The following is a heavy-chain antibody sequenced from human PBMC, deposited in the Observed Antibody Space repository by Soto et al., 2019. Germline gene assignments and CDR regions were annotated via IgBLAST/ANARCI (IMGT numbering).Heavy chain of an antibody. J-gene: IGHJ3*02. D-gene: IGHD3-10*01. Sequence: SETLSLTCTVSGGSISSSSYYWGWIRQPPGKGLEWIGSIYYSGSTYYNPSLKSRVTISVDTSKNQFSLKLSSVTAADTAVYYCARLPGVFGEIPHDAFDIWGQGTMVTVSS. CDR1: GGSISSSSYY. CDR2: IYYSGST. CDR3: ARLPGVFGEIPHDAFDI. V-gene: IGHV4-39*01.